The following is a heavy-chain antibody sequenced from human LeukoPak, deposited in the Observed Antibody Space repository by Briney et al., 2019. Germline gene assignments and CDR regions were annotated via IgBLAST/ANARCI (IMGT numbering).Heavy chain of an antibody. J-gene: IGHJ4*02. V-gene: IGHV1-8*01. D-gene: IGHD6-19*01. Sequence: ASVKVSCKASGYTFTNYDIHWVRRATGQGPEWMGWMNPKNDNTGYAQKFQGRVTMTGSTSISTAYMDLSSLTSEDTAVYYCARPRGSDWEPFDYWGQGTLVTVSS. CDR2: MNPKNDNT. CDR3: ARPRGSDWEPFDY. CDR1: GYTFTNYD.